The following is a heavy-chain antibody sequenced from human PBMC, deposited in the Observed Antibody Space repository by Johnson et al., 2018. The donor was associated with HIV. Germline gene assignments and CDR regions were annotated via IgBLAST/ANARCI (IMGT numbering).Heavy chain of an antibody. CDR2: IYSGGTT. CDR3: ARESASSGRYSGAFDF. CDR1: GFTVSSNY. V-gene: IGHV3-53*01. J-gene: IGHJ3*01. D-gene: IGHD1-26*01. Sequence: VQLVESGGGLVQPGGSLRLSCAASGFTVSSNYMSWVRQAPGKGLEWVSVIYSGGTTYYADSVKGRFTISRDNSNNTLYLQMNSLRAEDTAVYYCARESASSGRYSGAFDFWGQGTTVTVSS.